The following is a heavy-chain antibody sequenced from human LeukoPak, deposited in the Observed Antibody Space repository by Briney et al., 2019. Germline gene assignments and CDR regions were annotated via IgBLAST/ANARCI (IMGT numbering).Heavy chain of an antibody. J-gene: IGHJ6*03. CDR1: GFAFSNFA. V-gene: IGHV3-23*01. CDR2: MSGSGYYT. CDR3: AKMEGQRLYDYCMDV. Sequence: PGGSLRLSCAASGFAFSNFAMSWVRQAPGKGLEWVSAMSGSGYYTYYVESVKGRFTIYRDNSKNTLYLHMNSLRADDTAVYYCAKMEGQRLYDYCMDVWGRGTTLTVSS. D-gene: IGHD3-3*01.